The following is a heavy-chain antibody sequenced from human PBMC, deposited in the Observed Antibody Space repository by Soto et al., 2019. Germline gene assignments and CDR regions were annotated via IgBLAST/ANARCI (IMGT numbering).Heavy chain of an antibody. V-gene: IGHV3-33*01. CDR3: ARGPFRGYQLLSEYYGMDV. CDR2: IWYDESNK. D-gene: IGHD2-2*01. Sequence: GSLRLSCAASGVTLSSCGLHWVRQAPGTGLEWVAVIWYDESNKYYADSVKGQFTISRDNSKNTLYLQMNSLRAEDTAVYYCARGPFRGYQLLSEYYGMDVWGQGTTVTVSS. J-gene: IGHJ6*02. CDR1: GVTLSSCG.